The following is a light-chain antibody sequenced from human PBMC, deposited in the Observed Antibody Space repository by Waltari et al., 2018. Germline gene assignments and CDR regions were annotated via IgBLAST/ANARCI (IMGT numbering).Light chain of an antibody. V-gene: IGLV1-44*01. J-gene: IGLJ3*02. CDR2: TDN. CDR3: ATWDDSLNGWV. CDR1: NSDIGRRA. Sequence: QSVLTQPPSASGTPGQRVTISCSESNSDIGRRAVNCYQQLQEPAPKLLIYTDNQRPSGVPDRFSGSKSGTSASLAISGLQSEDEADYHCATWDDSLNGWVFGGGTKVTVL.